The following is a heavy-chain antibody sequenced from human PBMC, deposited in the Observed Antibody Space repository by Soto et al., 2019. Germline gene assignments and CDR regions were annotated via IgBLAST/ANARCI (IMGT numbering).Heavy chain of an antibody. CDR3: ARGWVEGLSRQPPTDY. CDR1: GFTFSRYW. CDR2: IDSYGSAT. D-gene: IGHD3-3*01. Sequence: GGSLRLSCAASGFTFSRYWMHWVRQAPGKGLVWVSRIDSYGSATSQVDSVEGRFTISRDNAKNTLYLQMNSLRAEDTAVYYCARGWVEGLSRQPPTDYWGQGTLVTVSS. J-gene: IGHJ4*02. V-gene: IGHV3-74*01.